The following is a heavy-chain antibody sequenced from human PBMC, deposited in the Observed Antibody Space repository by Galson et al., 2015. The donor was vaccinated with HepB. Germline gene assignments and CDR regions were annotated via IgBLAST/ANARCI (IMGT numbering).Heavy chain of an antibody. CDR3: ARGAGTTLYFDY. D-gene: IGHD1-7*01. Sequence: SLRLSCAASGFTVSSNYMCWVRQAPGKGLEWLSVICSVGNTYYADSVKGRFTISRHNSKNTLYLQMNSLRAEDTAVYYCARGAGTTLYFDYWGQGTLVTVSS. CDR2: ICSVGNT. J-gene: IGHJ4*02. CDR1: GFTVSSNY. V-gene: IGHV3-53*04.